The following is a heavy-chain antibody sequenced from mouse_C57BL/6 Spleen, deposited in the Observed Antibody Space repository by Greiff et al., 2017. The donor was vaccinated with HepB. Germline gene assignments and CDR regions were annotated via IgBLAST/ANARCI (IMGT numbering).Heavy chain of an antibody. CDR1: GYAFSRSW. V-gene: IGHV1-82*01. J-gene: IGHJ2*01. D-gene: IGHD1-1*01. CDR2: IYPGDGDT. Sequence: VVKPGASVKISCKASGYAFSRSWMNWVKQRPGKGLEWIGRIYPGDGDTNYNGKFKGKATLTADKSSSTAYMQLSSLTSEDSAVYFCARDYGSSSFDYWGQGTTLTVSS. CDR3: ARDYGSSSFDY.